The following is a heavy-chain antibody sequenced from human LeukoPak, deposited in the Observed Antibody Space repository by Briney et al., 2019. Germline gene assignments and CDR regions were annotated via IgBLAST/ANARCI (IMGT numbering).Heavy chain of an antibody. V-gene: IGHV4-61*08. CDR3: ARTQSQSGRYRYYFGY. CDR1: GASVGSAGYY. Sequence: PSETLSLTCTVSGASVGSAGYYWSWIRQPPGGGLEWIGYVYYISNTSYNPSLKSRVTMSVNPSENQFSLKLNSVTAADTAMYYCARTQSQSGRYRYYFGYWGQGTLVTVSS. J-gene: IGHJ4*02. CDR2: VYYISNT. D-gene: IGHD1-26*01.